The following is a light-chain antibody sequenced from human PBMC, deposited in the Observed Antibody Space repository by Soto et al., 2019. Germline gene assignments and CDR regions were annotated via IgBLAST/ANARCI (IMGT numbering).Light chain of an antibody. J-gene: IGKJ5*01. CDR3: QQYNNWPPIN. V-gene: IGKV3-15*01. Sequence: EIVMTQSPATLSASPGERATLSCRASQGVGTDLVWYQQRPGQAPRLLIYGASTRVSGIPARFSGSGSGTEFTLTISSLQSEDFAVYYCQQYNNWPPINFGQGTRLE. CDR2: GAS. CDR1: QGVGTD.